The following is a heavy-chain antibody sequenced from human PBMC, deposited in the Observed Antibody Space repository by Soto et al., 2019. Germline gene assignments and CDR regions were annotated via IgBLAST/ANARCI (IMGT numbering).Heavy chain of an antibody. V-gene: IGHV1-69*05. CDR3: ALGESSSISMSAFDI. D-gene: IGHD6-6*01. J-gene: IGHJ3*02. CDR2: VIPIFGTA. CDR1: GGTFSSYA. Sequence: QVQLVQSGAEVKKPGSSVKVSCKASGGTFSSYAISCVRQAPGQGLEWMGGVIPIFGTANYAQKVQGRVTITPDESTSTAYMGLGSLRSEDTAVYYCALGESSSISMSAFDIWGQGTMVTVSS.